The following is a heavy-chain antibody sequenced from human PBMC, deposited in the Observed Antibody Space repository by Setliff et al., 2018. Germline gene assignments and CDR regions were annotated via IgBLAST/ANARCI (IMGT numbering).Heavy chain of an antibody. Sequence: LSLTCSVSGVSTRSYWWSWIRQPPGKGLEWIGYIYYSGSTSYNPSLESRVSISIDTSKNQFSLKLTSATAADTAVYYRARWHYYDNGATYAFDIWGQGTLVTVSS. D-gene: IGHD3-22*01. J-gene: IGHJ3*02. CDR1: GVSTRSYW. V-gene: IGHV4-59*01. CDR2: IYYSGST. CDR3: ARWHYYDNGATYAFDI.